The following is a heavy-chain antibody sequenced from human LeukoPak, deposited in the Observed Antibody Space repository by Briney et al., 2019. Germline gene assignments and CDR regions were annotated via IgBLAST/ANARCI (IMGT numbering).Heavy chain of an antibody. CDR3: AREGAGTMVRGVPNWFDP. CDR2: IIPMFNTA. Sequence: SVKVSCKASGGTFSSYAVSWVRQAPGQGLEWMGGIIPMFNTANYAQKFQGRVTITTEESTSTVYMELSSLGSEDTAMYYCAREGAGTMVRGVPNWFDPWGQGTLVTVSS. J-gene: IGHJ5*02. D-gene: IGHD3-10*01. V-gene: IGHV1-69*05. CDR1: GGTFSSYA.